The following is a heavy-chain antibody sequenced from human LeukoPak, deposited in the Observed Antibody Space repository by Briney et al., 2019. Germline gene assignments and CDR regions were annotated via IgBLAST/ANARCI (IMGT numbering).Heavy chain of an antibody. CDR3: ARGRYGLGSYSDAFDI. J-gene: IGHJ3*02. V-gene: IGHV3-13*04. CDR1: GFTFISYD. CDR2: IDTAGGT. Sequence: PGGSLRLSCAASGFTFISYDVHWVRQPPGKGLEWVSGIDTAGGTYYAGSVKGRFTISRENAKNSLSLQMNSLRAGDTAVYYCARGRYGLGSYSDAFDIWGQGTMVTVSS. D-gene: IGHD3-10*01.